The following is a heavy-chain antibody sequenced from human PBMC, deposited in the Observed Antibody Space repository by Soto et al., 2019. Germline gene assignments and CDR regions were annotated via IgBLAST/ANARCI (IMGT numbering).Heavy chain of an antibody. CDR1: GFTFSRYA. CDR3: AKSRAIGYDSSGCPTPGY. Sequence: PGGSLRLSCAASGFTFSRYAMSWVRQAPGKWLEWVSAISGSGGSTYYADSVKGRFTISRDNSKNTLYLQMNSLRAEDTAVYYCAKSRAIGYDSSGCPTPGYWGQGTLVNVSS. J-gene: IGHJ4*02. D-gene: IGHD3-22*01. V-gene: IGHV3-23*01. CDR2: ISGSGGST.